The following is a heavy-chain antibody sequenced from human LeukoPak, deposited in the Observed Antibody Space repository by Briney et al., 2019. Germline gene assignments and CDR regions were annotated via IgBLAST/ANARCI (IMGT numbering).Heavy chain of an antibody. J-gene: IGHJ4*02. CDR1: GGSISGYF. V-gene: IGHV4-34*01. CDR2: ITPSGST. Sequence: SETLSLTCAVYGGSISGYFWSWIRQPAGKGLEWMGEITPSGSTNYSPSLKRRVSISRDKSKKRLSLRLTSVPAADSAVYYCASSFYYDSRDYWGQGTLVTVSS. D-gene: IGHD3-22*01. CDR3: ASSFYYDSRDY.